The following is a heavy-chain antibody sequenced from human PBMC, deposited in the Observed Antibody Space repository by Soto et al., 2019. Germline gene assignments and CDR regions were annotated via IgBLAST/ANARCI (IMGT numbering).Heavy chain of an antibody. D-gene: IGHD6-13*01. Sequence: SETLSLTCAFYGWSFSGYYWSWIRQPPGKGLEWIGEINHSGSTNYNPSLKSRVTISVDTSKNQFSLKLSSVTAADTAVYYCARVHSTDYFDYWGQGTLVTVSS. CDR3: ARVHSTDYFDY. CDR2: INHSGST. CDR1: GWSFSGYY. V-gene: IGHV4-34*01. J-gene: IGHJ4*02.